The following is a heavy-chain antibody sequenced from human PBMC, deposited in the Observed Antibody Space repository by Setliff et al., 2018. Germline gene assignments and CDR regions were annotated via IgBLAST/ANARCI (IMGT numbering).Heavy chain of an antibody. CDR3: ARRPPNGFGEFGNAFDI. CDR2: ISTSSTYI. Sequence: GGSLSLSCAASGFTFSSYSMNWVRQAPGKGLAWVSSISTSSTYIYYADSVNGRFTIPRDNAKNSLYLQMNSLRAEDTAVYYCARRPPNGFGEFGNAFDIWGQGTMVTVSS. V-gene: IGHV3-21*01. J-gene: IGHJ3*02. D-gene: IGHD3-10*01. CDR1: GFTFSSYS.